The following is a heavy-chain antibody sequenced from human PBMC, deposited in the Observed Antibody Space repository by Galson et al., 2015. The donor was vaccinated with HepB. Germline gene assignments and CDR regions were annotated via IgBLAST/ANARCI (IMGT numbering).Heavy chain of an antibody. D-gene: IGHD3-10*01. Sequence: SVKVSCKASGYTFTGYYMHWVRQAPGQGLEWMGWINPNSGGTNYAQKFQGRVTMTRDTSISTAYMELSRLRSDDTAVYYCATGPIRTSDYYGSGSYGGWFDPWGQGTLVTVSS. V-gene: IGHV1-2*02. CDR1: GYTFTGYY. J-gene: IGHJ5*02. CDR2: INPNSGGT. CDR3: ATGPIRTSDYYGSGSYGGWFDP.